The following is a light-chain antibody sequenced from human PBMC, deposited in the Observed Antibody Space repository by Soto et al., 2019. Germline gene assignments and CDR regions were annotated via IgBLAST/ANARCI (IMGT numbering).Light chain of an antibody. V-gene: IGKV3-11*01. Sequence: EIVLTQSPGTLSLSPGERATLSCRASQSVNTYLAWYQQTPGQAPRLLIHDTSARATGIPARFSGSGSGTDFTLTISSLEPEDFAVYYCQHRNNWPPLFTFGPGTRVDMK. CDR2: DTS. J-gene: IGKJ3*01. CDR1: QSVNTY. CDR3: QHRNNWPPLFT.